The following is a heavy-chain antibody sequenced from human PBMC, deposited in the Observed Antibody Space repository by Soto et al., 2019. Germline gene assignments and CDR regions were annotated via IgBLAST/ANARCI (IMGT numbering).Heavy chain of an antibody. V-gene: IGHV4-34*01. Sequence: QVQLQQWGAGLLKPSETLSLTCTVSGGSFSTYFWSWIRQPPGKGLEWIGEINHSGVSNYYTSLKGRVTMSLDTSTNQMSLKMTSLTAADTAVYYCARGGRYCSGTSCYAFDPWGQGTLVTVSS. D-gene: IGHD2-2*01. CDR3: ARGGRYCSGTSCYAFDP. CDR2: INHSGVS. J-gene: IGHJ5*02. CDR1: GGSFSTYF.